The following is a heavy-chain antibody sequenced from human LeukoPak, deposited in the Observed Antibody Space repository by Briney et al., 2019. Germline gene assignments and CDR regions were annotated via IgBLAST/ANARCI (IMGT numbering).Heavy chain of an antibody. V-gene: IGHV3-11*04. Sequence: GGSLRLSCAASGFTFSDYYMSWIRQAPGKGLEWVSYISSSGSTIYYADSVKGRFTISRDNAKNSLYLQMNSLRAEDTAVYYCARDSSGYYANWFDPWGQGTLVTVSS. J-gene: IGHJ5*02. D-gene: IGHD3-22*01. CDR3: ARDSSGYYANWFDP. CDR1: GFTFSDYY. CDR2: ISSSGSTI.